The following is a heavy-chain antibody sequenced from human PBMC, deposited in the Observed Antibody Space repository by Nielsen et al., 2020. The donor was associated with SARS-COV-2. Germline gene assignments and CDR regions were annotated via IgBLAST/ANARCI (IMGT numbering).Heavy chain of an antibody. D-gene: IGHD1-26*01. CDR3: ARGKATYGYYYYGMDV. J-gene: IGHJ6*02. CDR1: GGAFSGYY. CDR2: INHSGST. V-gene: IGHV4-34*01. Sequence: SETLSLTCAVYGGAFSGYYWGWIRRPPGKGLEWIGEINHSGSTKYNPSLKSRVTISVDTSKNQFSLKLSSVTAADTALYYCARGKATYGYYYYGMDVWGQGTTVTVSS.